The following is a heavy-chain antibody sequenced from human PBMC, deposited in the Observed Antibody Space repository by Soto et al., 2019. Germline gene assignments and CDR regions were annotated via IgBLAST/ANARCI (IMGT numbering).Heavy chain of an antibody. CDR1: GGSISSGDYY. CDR3: ARVADYGDYAIDY. J-gene: IGHJ4*02. D-gene: IGHD4-17*01. CDR2: IYYSGST. V-gene: IGHV4-30-4*01. Sequence: ASETLSLTCTVSGGSISSGDYYWSWIRQPPGKGLEWIGYIYYSGSTYYNPSLKSRVTISVDTSKNQFSLKLSSVTAADTAVYYCARVADYGDYAIDYWGQGTLVTVSS.